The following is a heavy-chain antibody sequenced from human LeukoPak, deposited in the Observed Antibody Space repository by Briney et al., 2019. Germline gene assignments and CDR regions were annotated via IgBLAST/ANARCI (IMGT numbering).Heavy chain of an antibody. CDR2: INPSGGST. Sequence: ASVKVSCKASGYTFTSYYMHWVRQAPGQGLEWVGIINPSGGSTSYAQKFQGRVTMTRDTSTSTVYMELSSLRSEDTAVYYCAREHDSSGYYYGGWFDPWGQGTLVTVSS. CDR1: GYTFTSYY. CDR3: AREHDSSGYYYGGWFDP. J-gene: IGHJ5*02. V-gene: IGHV1-46*01. D-gene: IGHD3-22*01.